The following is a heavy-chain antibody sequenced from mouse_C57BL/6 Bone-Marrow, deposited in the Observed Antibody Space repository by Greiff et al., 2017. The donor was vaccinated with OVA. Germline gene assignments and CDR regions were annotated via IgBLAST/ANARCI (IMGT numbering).Heavy chain of an antibody. J-gene: IGHJ3*01. CDR3: GRGDYQFAY. Sequence: VQLQQSGPELVKPGASVQMSCKASGYTFTDYNMHWVKQSHGKSLEWIGYINPNNGGTSYNQKFKGKATLTVNKSSSTAYMELRRLTSGESAVYYCGRGDYQFAYWGQGTLVTVSA. CDR2: INPNNGGT. CDR1: GYTFTDYN. D-gene: IGHD2-4*01. V-gene: IGHV1-22*01.